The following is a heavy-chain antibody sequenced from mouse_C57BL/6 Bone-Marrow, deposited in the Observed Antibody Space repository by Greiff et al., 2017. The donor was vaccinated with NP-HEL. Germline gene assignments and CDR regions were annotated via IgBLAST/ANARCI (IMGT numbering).Heavy chain of an antibody. CDR1: GFSLTSYG. D-gene: IGHD1-1*01. CDR3: AKKGYGSSYGYFDV. CDR2: IWRGGST. J-gene: IGHJ1*03. V-gene: IGHV2-5*01. Sequence: QVQLQQSGPGLVQPSQSLSITCTVSGFSLTSYGVHWVRQSPGKGLEWLGVIWRGGSTDYNAAFMSRLSITKDNSKSQVFYKMNRLQADDTAIYYCAKKGYGSSYGYFDVWGTGTTVTVSS.